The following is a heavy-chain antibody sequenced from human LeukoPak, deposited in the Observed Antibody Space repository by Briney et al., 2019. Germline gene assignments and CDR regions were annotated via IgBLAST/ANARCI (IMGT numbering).Heavy chain of an antibody. J-gene: IGHJ6*02. V-gene: IGHV4-39*07. CDR3: ARELGSSYAYGMDV. CDR1: GGSISSSSYY. Sequence: SETLSLTCSVSGGSISSSSYYWGWIRQPPGKGLEWIGSIYYSGNTYNNPSLKSRVTISVDTSKNQFSLELTSVTAADTAVYYCARELGSSYAYGMDVWGQGTTVTVSS. D-gene: IGHD3-10*01. CDR2: IYYSGNT.